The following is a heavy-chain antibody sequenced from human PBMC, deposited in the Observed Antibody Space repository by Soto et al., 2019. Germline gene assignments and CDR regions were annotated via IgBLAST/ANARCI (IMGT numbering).Heavy chain of an antibody. CDR2: ISSSSSYT. CDR1: GFTFSDYY. D-gene: IGHD6-6*01. V-gene: IGHV3-11*03. Sequence: GGSLRLSCAASGFTFSDYYMSWIRQAPGKGLEWVSYISSSSSYTNYADSVKGRFTISRDNAKNSLYLQMNSLRAEDTAVYYCARSSPDIAARTFYYYYGMDVWGQGTTVTV. CDR3: ARSSPDIAARTFYYYYGMDV. J-gene: IGHJ6*02.